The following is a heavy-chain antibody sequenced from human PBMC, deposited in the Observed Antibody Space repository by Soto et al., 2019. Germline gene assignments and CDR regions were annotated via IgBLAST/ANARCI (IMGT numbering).Heavy chain of an antibody. CDR1: GFTFSSYA. Sequence: GGSLRLSCAASGFTFSSYAMSWVRQAPGKGLEWVSAISGSGGGTYYADSVKGRFTISRDNSKNTLYLQMNSLRAEDTAVYYCAKDAFKWYSSSSGYFDYWGQGTLVTVSS. CDR3: AKDAFKWYSSSSGYFDY. CDR2: ISGSGGGT. V-gene: IGHV3-23*01. J-gene: IGHJ4*02. D-gene: IGHD6-6*01.